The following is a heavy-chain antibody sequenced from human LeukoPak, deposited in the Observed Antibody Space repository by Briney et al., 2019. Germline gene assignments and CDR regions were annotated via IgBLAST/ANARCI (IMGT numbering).Heavy chain of an antibody. CDR2: INHSGST. CDR3: AKGAGGFGYYNWFDP. CDR1: GGSFSGYY. Sequence: PSETLSLTCAVYGGSFSGYYWSWIRQPPGKGLEWIGEINHSGSTNYNPSLKSRVTISVDTSKNQFSLKLASVTAADTAIYYCAKGAGGFGYYNWFDPWGQGTLVTVSS. V-gene: IGHV4-34*01. D-gene: IGHD5-18*01. J-gene: IGHJ5*02.